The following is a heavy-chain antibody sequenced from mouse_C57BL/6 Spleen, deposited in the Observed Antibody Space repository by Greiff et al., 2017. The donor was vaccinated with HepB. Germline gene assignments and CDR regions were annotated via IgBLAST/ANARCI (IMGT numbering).Heavy chain of an antibody. CDR3: ASALALFAY. CDR1: GFTFSSYA. V-gene: IGHV5-4*03. CDR2: ISDGGSYT. Sequence: EVKLMESGGGLVKPGGSLKLSCAASGFTFSSYAMSWVRQTPEKRLEWVATISDGGSYTYYPDNVKGRFTISRDNAKNNLYLQMSHLKCEDTAMYYCASALALFAYWGQGTLVTVSA. J-gene: IGHJ3*01.